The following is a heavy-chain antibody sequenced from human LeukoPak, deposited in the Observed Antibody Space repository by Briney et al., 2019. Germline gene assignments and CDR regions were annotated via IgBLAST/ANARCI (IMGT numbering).Heavy chain of an antibody. CDR2: LSSAGVTA. CDR3: AKSIDWEWRTHLDY. CDR1: GFTFSRHG. J-gene: IGHJ4*02. V-gene: IGHV3-23*01. Sequence: SGGSLRLSCAASGFTFSRHGMSWVRQAPGKGLQWVASLSSAGVTAYYADSVQGRFTISRDNSKNTLSLHMSSLRAEDTAVYYCAKSIDWEWRTHLDYWGQGTLVTVSS. D-gene: IGHD3-3*01.